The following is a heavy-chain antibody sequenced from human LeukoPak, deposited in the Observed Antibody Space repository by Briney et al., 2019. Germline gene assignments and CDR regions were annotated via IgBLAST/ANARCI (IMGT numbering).Heavy chain of an antibody. V-gene: IGHV4-59*01. CDR2: IYYSGST. CDR3: ARGGPPGYYYDYYMDV. J-gene: IGHJ6*03. CDR1: GGSISSYY. Sequence: SETLSLTCTVSGGSISSYYWSWIRQTPGKGLEWIGYIYYSGSTNFNPSLKSRVTISVDTSKNQFSLKMSSVTAADTAVYFCARGGPPGYYYDYYMDVWGKGTRSPSP.